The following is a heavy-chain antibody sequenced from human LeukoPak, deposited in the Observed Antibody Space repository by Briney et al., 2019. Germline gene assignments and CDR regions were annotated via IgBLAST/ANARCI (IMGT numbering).Heavy chain of an antibody. V-gene: IGHV3-23*01. J-gene: IGHJ4*02. CDR3: ARIGYSSSSFDY. D-gene: IGHD6-6*01. CDR2: ISGSGGST. CDR1: GFTFSSYA. Sequence: GGSLRLSCAASGFTFSSYAMSWVRQAPGKGLEWVSAISGSGGSTYYADSVKGRFTISRDNSKNTLYLQMTSLRAEDTAVYHCARIGYSSSSFDYWGQGTLVIVSS.